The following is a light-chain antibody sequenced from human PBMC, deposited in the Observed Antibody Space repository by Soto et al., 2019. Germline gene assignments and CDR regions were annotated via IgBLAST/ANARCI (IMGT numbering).Light chain of an antibody. CDR1: QSVSSN. J-gene: IGKJ4*01. Sequence: DIVMTQSPATLSVSPGERATLSCRASQSVSSNLAWYQQKPGQAPRLLIYGASNRATGIPARFSGSGSGTEFTLTINSLQSEDFVVYYCQQYSDWPPLTFGGGTKVEIK. CDR2: GAS. CDR3: QQYSDWPPLT. V-gene: IGKV3-15*01.